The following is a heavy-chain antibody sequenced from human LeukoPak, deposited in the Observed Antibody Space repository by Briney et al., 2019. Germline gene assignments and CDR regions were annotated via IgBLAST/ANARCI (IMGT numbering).Heavy chain of an antibody. V-gene: IGHV1-69*13. J-gene: IGHJ4*02. CDR1: GYTFTSYY. CDR2: IIPIFGTA. D-gene: IGHD3-10*01. CDR3: ARGNYGSGSYSHFSY. Sequence: GASVTVSCKASGYTFTSYYLHWVRQAPGQGLEWMGGIIPIFGTANYAQKFQGRVTITADESTSTAYMELSSLRSEDTAVYYCARGNYGSGSYSHFSYWGQGTLVTVSS.